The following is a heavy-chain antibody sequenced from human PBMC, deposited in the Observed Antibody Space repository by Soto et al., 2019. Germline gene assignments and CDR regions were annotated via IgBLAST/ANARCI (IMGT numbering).Heavy chain of an antibody. CDR2: IYYSGST. CDR1: GGSISSGGYY. CDR3: ARDRPLLGSNDSSGYYDY. J-gene: IGHJ4*02. Sequence: TLSLTCTVSGGSISSGGYYWSWIRQHPGKGLEWIGYIYYSGSTYYNPSLKSRVTISVDTSKNQFSLKLSSVTAADTAVYYCARDRPLLGSNDSSGYYDYWGQGTLVTVSS. D-gene: IGHD3-22*01. V-gene: IGHV4-31*03.